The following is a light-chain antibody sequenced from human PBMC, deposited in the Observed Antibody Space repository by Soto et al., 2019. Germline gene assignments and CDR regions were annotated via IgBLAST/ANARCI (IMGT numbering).Light chain of an antibody. V-gene: IGLV2-14*01. J-gene: IGLJ1*01. CDR1: SSDVGGYNY. CDR2: DVR. Sequence: QSVLTQPASVSGSPGQSITISCTGTSSDVGGYNYVSWYQQHPGKAPKLMIYDVRNRPSGVSNRFSGSKSVNTASLTISGLQAEDEADYHCSSYTPIRTYVFGTGTKVTVL. CDR3: SSYTPIRTYV.